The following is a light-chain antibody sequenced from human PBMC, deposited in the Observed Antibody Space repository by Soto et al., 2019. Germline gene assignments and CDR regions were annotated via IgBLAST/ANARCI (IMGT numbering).Light chain of an antibody. CDR2: EVS. Sequence: QSALTQPPSASGSPGQSVTISCTGTSSDVGGYNYVSWYQQNPGKAPKLMIYEVSKRPSGVPDRFSGSKSGNTASLTVSGLQAEDAADYYCSSYAGSNNPFVFGTGTKLTVL. J-gene: IGLJ1*01. CDR1: SSDVGGYNY. V-gene: IGLV2-8*01. CDR3: SSYAGSNNPFV.